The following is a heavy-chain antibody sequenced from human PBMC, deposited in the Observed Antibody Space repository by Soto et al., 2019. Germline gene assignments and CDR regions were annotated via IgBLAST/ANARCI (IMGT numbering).Heavy chain of an antibody. D-gene: IGHD3-16*01. CDR1: GGSISSSSYY. J-gene: IGHJ4*02. CDR2: IYYSGST. Sequence: QLQLQESGPGLVKPSETLSLTCTVSGGSISSSSYYWGWIRQPPGKGLEWIGSIYYSGSTYYNPSLKSRVTISVDTSKNQFSLKLSSVTAADTAVYYCAGADTPGGYPFDYWGQGTLVTVSS. V-gene: IGHV4-39*01. CDR3: AGADTPGGYPFDY.